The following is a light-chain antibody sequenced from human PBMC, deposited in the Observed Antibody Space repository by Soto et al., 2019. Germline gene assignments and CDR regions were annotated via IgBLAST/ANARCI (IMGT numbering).Light chain of an antibody. V-gene: IGLV4-69*01. CDR3: QTWGAGIVV. J-gene: IGLJ3*02. Sequence: QPVLTQSPSASASLGASVKLTCTLSSGHSSYVIAWHQQQPEKGPRYLMKLNSDGSHSKGDGIPDRFSGSSFGAERYLTISSLQSEDQADYYCQTWGAGIVVFGGGTKVTVL. CDR1: SGHSSYV. CDR2: LNSDGSH.